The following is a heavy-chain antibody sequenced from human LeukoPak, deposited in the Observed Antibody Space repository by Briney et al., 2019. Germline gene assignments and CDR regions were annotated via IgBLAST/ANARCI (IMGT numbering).Heavy chain of an antibody. CDR2: ISGSGGST. Sequence: GGSLRLSCAASGFTFSSYAMSWVRQAPGKGLEWVSAISGSGGSTYYADSVKGRFTISRDNSKSTLYLQMNSLRAEDTAVYYCAKIQRGYSYGTSDYWGQGTLVTVSS. J-gene: IGHJ4*02. V-gene: IGHV3-23*01. CDR3: AKIQRGYSYGTSDY. D-gene: IGHD5-18*01. CDR1: GFTFSSYA.